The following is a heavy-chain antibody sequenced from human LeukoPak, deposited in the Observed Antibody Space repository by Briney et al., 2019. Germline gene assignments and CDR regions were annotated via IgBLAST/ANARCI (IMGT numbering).Heavy chain of an antibody. V-gene: IGHV4-59*01. CDR1: GGSISSYY. D-gene: IGHD3-10*01. J-gene: IGHJ4*02. Sequence: PSETLSLTCTVSGGSISSYYWSWIRQPPGKGLEWIGYIYYSGSTNFNPSLKSRVTISVDTSKNQLSLKLSSVTTADTAVYYCARGQAALWFGELWGQGTLVTVSS. CDR3: ARGQAALWFGEL. CDR2: IYYSGST.